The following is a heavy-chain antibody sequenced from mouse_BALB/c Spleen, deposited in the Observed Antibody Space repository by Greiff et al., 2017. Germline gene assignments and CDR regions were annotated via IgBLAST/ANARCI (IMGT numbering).Heavy chain of an antibody. CDR3: ARHYYGSMDD. D-gene: IGHD1-1*01. CDR2: ISSGGSYT. V-gene: IGHV5-6*01. CDR1: GFTFSSYG. Sequence: EVKVVESGGDLVKPGGSLKLSCAASGFTFSSYGMSWVRQTPDKRLEWVATISSGGSYTYYPDTVKGRFTISRDNAKNTLYLQMSSLKSEDTAMYYCARHYYGSMDDWGQGTAVTVSS. J-gene: IGHJ4*01.